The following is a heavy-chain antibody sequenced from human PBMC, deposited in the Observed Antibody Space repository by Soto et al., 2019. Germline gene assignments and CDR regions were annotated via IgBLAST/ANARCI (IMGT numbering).Heavy chain of an antibody. Sequence: GGSLRLSCAASGFTFSSFAMGWVRQAPGKGLEWVSAISGSDNSTYYADSVKGRFTISRDNSKNTLYLQMSSLRADDTAVYYCAPMGVWGQGTTVTVSS. V-gene: IGHV3-23*01. CDR1: GFTFSSFA. CDR3: APMGV. CDR2: ISGSDNST. J-gene: IGHJ6*02.